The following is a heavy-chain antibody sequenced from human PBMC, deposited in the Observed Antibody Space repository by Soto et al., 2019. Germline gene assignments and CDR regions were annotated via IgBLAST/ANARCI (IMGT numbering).Heavy chain of an antibody. D-gene: IGHD6-13*01. J-gene: IGHJ5*02. CDR3: AWDRWYSTGGHWFDP. CDR2: ISSSGSTI. Sequence: QVQLVESGGGLVKPGGSLRLSCAASGFTFSDYYMSWIRQAPGKGLEWVSYISSSGSTIYYADSVKGRFTISRDNAENSLYLQMNSLGAEDPAVYYCAWDRWYSTGGHWFDPWGQGTLVTVSS. V-gene: IGHV3-11*01. CDR1: GFTFSDYY.